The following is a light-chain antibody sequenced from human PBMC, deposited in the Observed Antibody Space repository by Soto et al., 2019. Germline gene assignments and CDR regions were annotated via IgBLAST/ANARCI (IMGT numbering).Light chain of an antibody. CDR2: KAS. CDR1: QTISNW. V-gene: IGKV1-5*03. Sequence: DIQMTQSPSTLSASVGDRVTITCRASQTISNWLAWYQQKPGKAPKLLLYKASSLESGVPSRFSGSGSGTEFPLTISSLQPDDFATYYCQHYNNYPYTFGQGTKLEIK. CDR3: QHYNNYPYT. J-gene: IGKJ2*01.